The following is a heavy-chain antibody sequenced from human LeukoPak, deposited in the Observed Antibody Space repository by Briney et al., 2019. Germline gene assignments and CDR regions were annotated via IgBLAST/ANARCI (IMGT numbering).Heavy chain of an antibody. CDR1: GFSFKNYG. Sequence: PGGSLRLSCAASGFSFKNYGIHWVRQAPGKGLEWVAAISYDGNNKYYADSVRGRFTISRDNSKNTLYLQMNSLRPEDTAVYYCAKGWKGEVLYYGMNVWGQGTTVTVSS. D-gene: IGHD1-26*01. CDR3: AKGWKGEVLYYGMNV. J-gene: IGHJ6*02. V-gene: IGHV3-30*18. CDR2: ISYDGNNK.